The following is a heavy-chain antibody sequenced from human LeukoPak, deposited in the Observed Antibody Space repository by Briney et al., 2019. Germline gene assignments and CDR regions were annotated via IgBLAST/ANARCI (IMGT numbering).Heavy chain of an antibody. Sequence: GGSLRLSCAASGFTFSSYAMSWVRQAPGKGLEWVSAISGSGGSTYYADSVKGRFAISRDNSKNTLYLQMNSLRAEDTAVYYCATYYYDSSGYFDAFDIWGQGTMVTVSS. CDR1: GFTFSSYA. CDR2: ISGSGGST. J-gene: IGHJ3*02. CDR3: ATYYYDSSGYFDAFDI. D-gene: IGHD3-22*01. V-gene: IGHV3-23*01.